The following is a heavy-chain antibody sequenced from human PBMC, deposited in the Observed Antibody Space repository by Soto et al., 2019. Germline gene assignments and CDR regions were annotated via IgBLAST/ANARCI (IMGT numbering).Heavy chain of an antibody. V-gene: IGHV1-46*03. CDR1: GYTFTSHY. Sequence: ASVKVSCKASGYTFTSHYMHWVRQAPGQGLEWMGIINPSGGSTSYAQKFQGRVTMTRDTSTSTVYMELSSLRSEDTAVYYCARDPILYGDYELDYYYYYMDVWGKGTTVTVSS. J-gene: IGHJ6*03. CDR3: ARDPILYGDYELDYYYYYMDV. CDR2: INPSGGST. D-gene: IGHD4-17*01.